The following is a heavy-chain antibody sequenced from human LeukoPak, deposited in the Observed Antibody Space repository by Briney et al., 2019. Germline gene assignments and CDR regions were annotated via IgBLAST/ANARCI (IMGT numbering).Heavy chain of an antibody. D-gene: IGHD5-18*01. J-gene: IGHJ6*02. CDR1: GFTFSSYA. CDR2: INGIGGTT. CDR3: AKDTRGYSYSYSYYGMDV. V-gene: IGHV3-23*01. Sequence: GSLRLSCATSGFTFSSYAMSWVRQAPGKGLEWVSVINGIGGTTYYADSVKGRFTISRDNSKNTLDLQMNSLRVEDTAVYYCAKDTRGYSYSYSYYGMDVWGQGTTVTVSS.